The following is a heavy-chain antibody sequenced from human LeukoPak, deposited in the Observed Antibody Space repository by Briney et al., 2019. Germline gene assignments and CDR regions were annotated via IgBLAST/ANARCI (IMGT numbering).Heavy chain of an antibody. V-gene: IGHV4-34*01. Sequence: PSETLSLTCAVYGGSFSGYYWSWIRQPPGKGLEWIGEINHSGSTNYNPSLKSRVTISVDTSKNQFSLKLSSVTAADTAVYYCAIGGGHYDYWGQGTLVTVSS. CDR2: INHSGST. CDR1: GGSFSGYY. CDR3: AIGGGHYDY. D-gene: IGHD3-10*01. J-gene: IGHJ4*02.